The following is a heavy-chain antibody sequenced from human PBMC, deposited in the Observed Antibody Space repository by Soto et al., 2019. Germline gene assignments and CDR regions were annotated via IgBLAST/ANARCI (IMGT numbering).Heavy chain of an antibody. Sequence: QVQLRQSGPGLVKPSGTLSLTCAVSGGSISSTNWWSWVRQSPGKGLEWIGEMYHSGSTNYNPSLRGRVTISVDKSNNQFSLKIRSVTAADTAIYYCATLPPRIEWTVLPIPTWGQGTLVTVSS. V-gene: IGHV4-4*02. CDR3: ATLPPRIEWTVLPIPT. J-gene: IGHJ4*02. D-gene: IGHD2-2*02. CDR2: MYHSGST. CDR1: GGSISSTNW.